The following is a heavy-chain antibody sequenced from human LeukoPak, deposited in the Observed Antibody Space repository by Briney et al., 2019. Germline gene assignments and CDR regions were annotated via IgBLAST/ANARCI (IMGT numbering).Heavy chain of an antibody. J-gene: IGHJ3*02. Sequence: GGSLRLSCAASGFSLSSYGMTWVRQAPGKQLEWVSTLSDSGGGTYYADSVKGRFTIYRDNSKNTLYLQMNSLRGEDTAVYYCAKGRWGLTINNFDIWGQGTMVSVSS. D-gene: IGHD3-9*01. CDR2: LSDSGGGT. CDR3: AKGRWGLTINNFDI. CDR1: GFSLSSYG. V-gene: IGHV3-23*01.